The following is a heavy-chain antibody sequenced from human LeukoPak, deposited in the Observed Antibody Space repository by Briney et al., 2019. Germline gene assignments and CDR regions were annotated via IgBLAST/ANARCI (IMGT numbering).Heavy chain of an antibody. CDR1: GYSFTGYY. Sequence: GSSVKVSCKASGYSFTGYYMHWVRQAPGQGLEWMGWINPNSGGTTYAQEFQGRVTMTRDTSVRTAYMELMRLRSDDTAVYYCAREGYDYVWGSYRYSLDNWGQGTLVTVSS. J-gene: IGHJ4*02. V-gene: IGHV1-2*02. CDR3: AREGYDYVWGSYRYSLDN. D-gene: IGHD3-16*02. CDR2: INPNSGGT.